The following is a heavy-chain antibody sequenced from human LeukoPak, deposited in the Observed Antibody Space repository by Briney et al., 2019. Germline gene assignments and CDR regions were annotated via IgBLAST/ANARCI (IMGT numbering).Heavy chain of an antibody. J-gene: IGHJ4*02. Sequence: ASVKVSCKASGYTFTGYYMHWVRQAPGQGREGMGWINPNSGGTNYAQKFQGRVTMTRETSISISYMEPSRLRSEDTAVYYCARSGSGPRLSFFDYWGEGTLVTVSS. D-gene: IGHD2-15*01. V-gene: IGHV1-2*02. CDR2: INPNSGGT. CDR1: GYTFTGYY. CDR3: ARSGSGPRLSFFDY.